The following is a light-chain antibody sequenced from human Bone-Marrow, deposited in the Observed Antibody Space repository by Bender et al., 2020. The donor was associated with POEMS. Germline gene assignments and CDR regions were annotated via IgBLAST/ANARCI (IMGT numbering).Light chain of an antibody. CDR1: SSDVGGYNY. CDR2: EVS. Sequence: QSALTQPASVSGSPGQSITISCTGTSSDVGGYNYVSWYQHHPGKAPKLLIYEVSNRPSGLSNRFSGSKSGNTASLTISGLQAEDEADYYCSSYTSSSTLLFGGGTKLTV. J-gene: IGLJ3*02. V-gene: IGLV2-14*01. CDR3: SSYTSSSTLL.